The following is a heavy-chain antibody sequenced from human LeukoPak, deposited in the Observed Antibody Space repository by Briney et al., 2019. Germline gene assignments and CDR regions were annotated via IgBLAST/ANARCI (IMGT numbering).Heavy chain of an antibody. V-gene: IGHV3-43*01. CDR1: GFTFDRFT. D-gene: IGHD1-7*01. CDR3: ARSSRELGGYAPWELMPPFDY. CDR2: INRRGHT. Sequence: GGSLRLSCAASGFTFDRFTIHWVHQTPGKGLEWVSLINRRGHTFYADSVKGRFTISRDNAKNSLYLQMNSLRAEDTAVYYCARSSRELGGYAPWELMPPFDYWGQGTLVTVSS. J-gene: IGHJ4*02.